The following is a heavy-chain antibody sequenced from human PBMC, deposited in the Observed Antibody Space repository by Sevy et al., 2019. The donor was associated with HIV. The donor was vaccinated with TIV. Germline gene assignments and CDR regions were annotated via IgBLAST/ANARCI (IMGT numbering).Heavy chain of an antibody. J-gene: IGHJ4*02. V-gene: IGHV1-69*13. Sequence: ASVKVSCKASGGTFSSYAISWVRQAPGQGLEWMGGIIPIFGTANYAQTFQGRVTITADESTSTAYMELSSLRSEDTAVYYCARAFPAGPDSGALDYWGQGTLVTVSS. CDR3: ARAFPAGPDSGALDY. D-gene: IGHD4-17*01. CDR2: IIPIFGTA. CDR1: GGTFSSYA.